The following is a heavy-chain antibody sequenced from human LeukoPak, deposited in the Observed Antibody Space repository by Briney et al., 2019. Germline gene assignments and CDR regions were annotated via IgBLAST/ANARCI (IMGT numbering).Heavy chain of an antibody. Sequence: PGGSLRLSCAASGFTFSSYSMNWVRQAPGKGLEWVSSISSSSSYIYYADSVKGRFTISRDNAKNSLYLQMNSLRVEDTAVYYCAREKGYGDQAGYWGQGTLVTVSS. V-gene: IGHV3-21*01. CDR3: AREKGYGDQAGY. D-gene: IGHD4-17*01. CDR1: GFTFSSYS. J-gene: IGHJ4*02. CDR2: ISSSSSYI.